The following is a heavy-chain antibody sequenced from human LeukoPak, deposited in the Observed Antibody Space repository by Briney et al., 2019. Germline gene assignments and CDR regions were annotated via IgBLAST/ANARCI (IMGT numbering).Heavy chain of an antibody. Sequence: PSGTLSLTCTVSGGSISSYYWSWIRQPAGKGLEWIGRIYTSGSTNYNPSLKSRVTMSVDTSKNQFSLKLSSVTAADTAVYYCARVSQGVAWFGELGYFDYWGQGTLVIVSS. V-gene: IGHV4-4*07. J-gene: IGHJ4*02. CDR2: IYTSGST. D-gene: IGHD3-10*01. CDR3: ARVSQGVAWFGELGYFDY. CDR1: GGSISSYY.